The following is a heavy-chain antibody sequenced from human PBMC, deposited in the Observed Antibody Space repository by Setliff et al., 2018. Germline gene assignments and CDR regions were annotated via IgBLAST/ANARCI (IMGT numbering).Heavy chain of an antibody. CDR2: VSASGST. D-gene: IGHD1-1*01. CDR3: ARCSNWNSHYPHFTS. CDR1: GASISDYY. V-gene: IGHV4-4*07. Sequence: SETLSLTCTVSGASISDYYWTWIRQPAGKELEWIGRVSASGSTTYNPSLKSRVTMSVDTSRNQISLNLTSVTAADTAIYYCARCSNWNSHYPHFTSWGQGTLVTVSS. J-gene: IGHJ5*02.